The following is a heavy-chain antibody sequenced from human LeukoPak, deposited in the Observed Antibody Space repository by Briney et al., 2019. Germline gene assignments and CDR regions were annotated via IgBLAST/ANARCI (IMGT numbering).Heavy chain of an antibody. CDR1: GFTFSSYW. CDR3: ARDDSSSWYRGAFDI. Sequence: GGSLRLSCAASGFTFSSYWMSWVRQAPGKGLEWVANIKQDGSEKYYVDSVKGRFTISRDNAKNSLYLQMNSLRAEDTAVYYCARDDSSSWYRGAFDIWGQGTLVTVSS. D-gene: IGHD6-13*01. J-gene: IGHJ3*02. V-gene: IGHV3-7*01. CDR2: IKQDGSEK.